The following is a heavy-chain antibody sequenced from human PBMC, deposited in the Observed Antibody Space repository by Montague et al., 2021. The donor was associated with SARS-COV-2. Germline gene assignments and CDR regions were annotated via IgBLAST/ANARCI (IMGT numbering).Heavy chain of an antibody. CDR1: GGSTSSSSYY. CDR3: ARSWGQWLLWGYYFDH. Sequence: SETLSLTCTVSGGSTSSSSYYWGWIRQPPGKGLEWIGSIYYSGSTYYNPSLKSRVTISVDTSKNQFSLKLSSVTAADTAVYYCARSWGQWLLWGYYFDHWGQGTLVTVSS. V-gene: IGHV4-39*01. CDR2: IYYSGST. J-gene: IGHJ4*02. D-gene: IGHD6-19*01.